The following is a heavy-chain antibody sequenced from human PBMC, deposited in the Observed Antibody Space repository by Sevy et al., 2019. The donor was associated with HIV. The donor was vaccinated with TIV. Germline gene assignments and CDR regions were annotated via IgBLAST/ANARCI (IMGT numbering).Heavy chain of an antibody. CDR3: VRGPNCGVGGCQQISPYCLDV. Sequence: GGSLRLSCAASGFTFSDHYVDWVRQAPGKGLEWVGRIRNRPNTYTTEYAASVEGRFTFSGDDSKNSVYLQVNSLNTEDSAVYYCVRGPNCGVGGCQQISPYCLDVWGKGATVTVSS. CDR2: IRNRPNTYTT. V-gene: IGHV3-72*01. CDR1: GFTFSDHY. D-gene: IGHD2-21*01. J-gene: IGHJ6*03.